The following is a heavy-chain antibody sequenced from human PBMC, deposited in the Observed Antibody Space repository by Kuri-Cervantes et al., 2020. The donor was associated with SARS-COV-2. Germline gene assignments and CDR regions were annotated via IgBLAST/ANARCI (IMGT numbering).Heavy chain of an antibody. CDR1: GGSISSRSYY. Sequence: SETLSLTCSVSGGSISSRSYYWVWIRQPPGKGLEWIGSIYYSGSTNYNPTLKSRVTIYVDTSTNPFFLNLTSVTAADTAVYYCARQGGYYGMDGWGQGTTVTVSS. J-gene: IGHJ6*02. CDR2: IYYSGST. V-gene: IGHV4-39*01. CDR3: ARQGGYYGMDG. D-gene: IGHD3-22*01.